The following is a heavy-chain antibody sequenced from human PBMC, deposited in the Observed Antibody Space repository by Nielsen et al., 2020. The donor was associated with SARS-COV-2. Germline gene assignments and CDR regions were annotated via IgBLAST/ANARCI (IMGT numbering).Heavy chain of an antibody. CDR1: GFTFSVFW. V-gene: IGHV3-74*01. CDR3: TGGWNGLSY. D-gene: IGHD1-1*01. Sequence: GGSLRLSCAASGFTFSVFWMHWVRQAPGKGLVWVSRINGDGRRTNYTDSVKGRFTISRDNAKNTLYLQMNSLRVEDTAVYFCTGGWNGLSYWGQGTLVTVSS. CDR2: INGDGRRT. J-gene: IGHJ4*02.